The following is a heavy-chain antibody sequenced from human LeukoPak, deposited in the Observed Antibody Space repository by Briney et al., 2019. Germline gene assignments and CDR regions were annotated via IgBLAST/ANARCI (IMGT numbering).Heavy chain of an antibody. D-gene: IGHD3-22*01. CDR1: GCTFSSYA. J-gene: IGHJ3*02. Sequence: SVTVSCKGSGCTFSSYAYSWVRQAPGQGLEWVGGIIPIFGTANYAEKCQCIVTITTDESTSKAYMELSSLRSEDTAVYYCARDQYYERSGYPAFDIWGQGTMVTVSS. CDR2: IIPIFGTA. CDR3: ARDQYYERSGYPAFDI. V-gene: IGHV1-69*05.